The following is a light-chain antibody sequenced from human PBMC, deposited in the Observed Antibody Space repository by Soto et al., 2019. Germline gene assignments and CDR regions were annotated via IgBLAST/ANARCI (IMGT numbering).Light chain of an antibody. Sequence: EIVLTQSPATLSLSPGERATLSFSASQSVSSYLAWYQQKPGQAPRLLIYDASNRATGIPARFSGSGPGTDFTLTISSLEPEDFAVYYCQQRSNWPPWTFGQGTKVDI. CDR3: QQRSNWPPWT. J-gene: IGKJ1*01. CDR1: QSVSSY. V-gene: IGKV3-11*01. CDR2: DAS.